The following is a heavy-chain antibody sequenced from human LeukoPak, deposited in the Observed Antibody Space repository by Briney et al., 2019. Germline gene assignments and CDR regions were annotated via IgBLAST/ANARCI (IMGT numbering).Heavy chain of an antibody. Sequence: SETLSLTCTVSGGSISSSSYYWGWIRQPPGKGLERIGSIYYSGSTYYNPSLKSRVTISVDTSKNQFSLKLSSVTAADTAVYYCAGRDSSSYDLDYWGQGTLVTVSS. CDR3: AGRDSSSYDLDY. V-gene: IGHV4-39*01. J-gene: IGHJ4*02. CDR2: IYYSGST. CDR1: GGSISSSSYY. D-gene: IGHD6-13*01.